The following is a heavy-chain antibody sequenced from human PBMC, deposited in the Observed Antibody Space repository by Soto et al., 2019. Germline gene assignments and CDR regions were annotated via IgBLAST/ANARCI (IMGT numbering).Heavy chain of an antibody. V-gene: IGHV3-21*01. Sequence: EVQLVESGGGLVKPGGSLRLSCAASGFTFSSYSMNWVRQAPGKGLEWVSSISSSSSYIYYADSVKGRFTISRDNAXHSLYLQRNSLRAEDTAVYYCARDTYDYGSGSYGPWGQGTLVTVSS. CDR1: GFTFSSYS. CDR3: ARDTYDYGSGSYGP. D-gene: IGHD3-10*01. CDR2: ISSSSSYI. J-gene: IGHJ5*02.